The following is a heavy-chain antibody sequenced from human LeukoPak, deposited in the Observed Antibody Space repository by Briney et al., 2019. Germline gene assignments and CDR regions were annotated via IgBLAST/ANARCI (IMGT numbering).Heavy chain of an antibody. CDR3: AREIPGYYDILTGYYPY. CDR1: GVSMSSYY. V-gene: IGHV4-4*07. CDR2: IYTSGST. J-gene: IGHJ4*02. Sequence: SETLSLTCTVSGVSMSSYYWSWIRQPAGKGLEWIGRIYTSGSTNYNPSLKSRVTMSVDTSKNQFSLKLSSVTAADTAVYYCAREIPGYYDILTGYYPYWGQGTLVTVSS. D-gene: IGHD3-9*01.